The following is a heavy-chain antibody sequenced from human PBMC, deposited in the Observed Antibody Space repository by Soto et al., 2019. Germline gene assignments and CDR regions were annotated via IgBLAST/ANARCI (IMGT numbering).Heavy chain of an antibody. CDR2: INHSGST. J-gene: IGHJ6*02. V-gene: IGHV4-34*01. CDR1: GGSFSGYY. Sequence: PSETLSLTCAVYGGSFSGYYWCWICHPPGKGLEWIGEINHSGSTNYNPSLKIRVTISVDTSKNQFSLNLSSVTAADTAVYYCARLVREDYYYYGMDVWGQGTTVTVSS. D-gene: IGHD3-10*01. CDR3: ARLVREDYYYYGMDV.